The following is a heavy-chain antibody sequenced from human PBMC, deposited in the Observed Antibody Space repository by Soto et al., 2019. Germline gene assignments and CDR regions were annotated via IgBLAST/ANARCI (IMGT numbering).Heavy chain of an antibody. CDR1: GYSFISYW. CDR3: ARHSDYSSSLFSDLY. Sequence: GESLKISCKGSGYSFISYWISWVRQMPGKGLEWMGRIDPTDSYTNYSPSFRGHVTISADKSISTAYLQWSSLKASDTAMYYCARHSDYSSSLFSDLYWGQGTLVTVSS. CDR2: IDPTDSYT. D-gene: IGHD6-13*01. V-gene: IGHV5-10-1*01. J-gene: IGHJ4*02.